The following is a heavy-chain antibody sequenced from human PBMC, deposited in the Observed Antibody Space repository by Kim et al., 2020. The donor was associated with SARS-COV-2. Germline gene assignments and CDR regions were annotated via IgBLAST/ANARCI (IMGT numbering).Heavy chain of an antibody. V-gene: IGHV3-30*04. CDR2: ISTDGSSQ. Sequence: GGSLRLSCAASGFSFTSYAMHWVRQAPGKGLEWMTVISTDGSSQFYTDSVKGRFTISRDNSKNTLYLQMNSLRPEDLAVYYCAGDKAGSRTIDYWGQGTLVTVSS. J-gene: IGHJ4*02. CDR3: AGDKAGSRTIDY. D-gene: IGHD3-10*01. CDR1: GFSFTSYA.